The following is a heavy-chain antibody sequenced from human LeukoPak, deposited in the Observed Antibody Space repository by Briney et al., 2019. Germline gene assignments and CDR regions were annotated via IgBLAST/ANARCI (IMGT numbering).Heavy chain of an antibody. CDR1: GYTFTSYD. Sequence: ASVKVSCKASGYTFTSYDINWVRQATGQGPEWMGWMNPNTGNTGYAQKFQGRVSMTRNTSTSTVYMELSSLRSDDTAVYYCARWGAFRGRGYYFDYWGQGTLVTVSS. CDR2: MNPNTGNT. J-gene: IGHJ4*02. CDR3: ARWGAFRGRGYYFDY. D-gene: IGHD3-10*01. V-gene: IGHV1-8*01.